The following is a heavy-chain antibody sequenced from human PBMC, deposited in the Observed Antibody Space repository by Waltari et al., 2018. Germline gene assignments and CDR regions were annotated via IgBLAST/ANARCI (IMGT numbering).Heavy chain of an antibody. CDR3: ARRSVISRGGGSSYYYYYGMDV. D-gene: IGHD2-15*01. Sequence: QVQLQQWGAGLLKPSETLSLTCAVYGGSFSGYYWSWIRQPPGKGLELMGKINQSGSTNYNPSLNSRVTISVDTFKNQFSLKLSSVTAADTAVYYCARRSVISRGGGSSYYYYYGMDVWGQGTTVTVSS. V-gene: IGHV4-34*01. J-gene: IGHJ6*02. CDR1: GGSFSGYY. CDR2: INQSGST.